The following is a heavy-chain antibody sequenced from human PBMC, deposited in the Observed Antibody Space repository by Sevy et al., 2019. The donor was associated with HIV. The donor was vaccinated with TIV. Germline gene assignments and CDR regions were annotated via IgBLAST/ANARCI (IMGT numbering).Heavy chain of an antibody. CDR2: ISYDGSNK. D-gene: IGHD5-18*01. J-gene: IGHJ3*02. CDR3: AKAGYSYGLDAFDI. Sequence: GGSLRLSCAASGFTFSSYGMHWVRQAPGKGLEWVAVISYDGSNKYYADSVKGRFTISRDNSKNTLYLQMNSLRAEDKGVYYCAKAGYSYGLDAFDIWGQGTMVTVSS. CDR1: GFTFSSYG. V-gene: IGHV3-30*18.